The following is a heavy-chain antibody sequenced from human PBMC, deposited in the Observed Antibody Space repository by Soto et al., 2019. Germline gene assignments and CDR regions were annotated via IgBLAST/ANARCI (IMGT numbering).Heavy chain of an antibody. D-gene: IGHD3-22*01. CDR1: GGSFSGYY. CDR2: INHSGST. V-gene: IGHV4-34*01. CDR3: ARGSSGYYYSLVY. Sequence: SETLSLTCAVYGGSFSGYYWSWIRQPPGKGLEWIGEINHSGSTNYNPSLKSRVTISVDTSKNQFSLKLSSVTAADTAVYYCARGSSGYYYSLVYWGQGTLVTVSS. J-gene: IGHJ4*02.